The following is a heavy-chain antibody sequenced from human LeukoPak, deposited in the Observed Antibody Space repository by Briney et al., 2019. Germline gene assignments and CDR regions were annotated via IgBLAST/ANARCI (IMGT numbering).Heavy chain of an antibody. J-gene: IGHJ4*02. CDR2: ISYDGSNK. V-gene: IGHV3-30-3*01. CDR1: GFTFSSYA. Sequence: PGRSLRLSCAASGFTFSSYAMHWVRQAPGKGLEWVAVISYDGSNKYYADSVKGRFTISRDNSKNTLYLQMNSLRAEDTAVYYCARDMEHIVAVTAPKGFDYWGQGTLVTVSS. D-gene: IGHD2-21*02. CDR3: ARDMEHIVAVTAPKGFDY.